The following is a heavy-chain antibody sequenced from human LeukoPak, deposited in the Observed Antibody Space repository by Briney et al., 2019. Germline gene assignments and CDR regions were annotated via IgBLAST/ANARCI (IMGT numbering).Heavy chain of an antibody. CDR2: INHSGST. V-gene: IGHV4-34*01. J-gene: IGHJ5*02. CDR3: ARSGRYYDFWSGYYTINWFDP. D-gene: IGHD3-3*01. Sequence: SETLSLTCAVYGGSFSGYYWSWIRQPPGKGLEWIGEINHSGSTNYNPSLKSQVTISVDTSKNQFSLKLSSVTAADTAVYYCARSGRYYDFWSGYYTINWFDPWGQGTLVTVSS. CDR1: GGSFSGYY.